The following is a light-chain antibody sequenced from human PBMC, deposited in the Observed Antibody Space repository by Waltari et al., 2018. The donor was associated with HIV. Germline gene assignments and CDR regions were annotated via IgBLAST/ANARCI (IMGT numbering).Light chain of an antibody. V-gene: IGKV1-9*01. CDR1: QGISTY. Sequence: DIQLTQSPSFLSASVGDRVTITCRASQGISTYLPWYQQKPGKAPKLLIYAASTLQSGVPSRFSGSGSGTEFTLTIGGLQPEDFATYYCQQLNSYTQITFGGGTKVEIK. J-gene: IGKJ4*01. CDR3: QQLNSYTQIT. CDR2: AAS.